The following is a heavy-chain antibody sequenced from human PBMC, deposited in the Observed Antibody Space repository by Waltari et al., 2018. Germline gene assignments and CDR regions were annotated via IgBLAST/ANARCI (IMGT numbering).Heavy chain of an antibody. CDR2: IIPIFGTA. CDR3: ARDSRGHCSSTSCYTFDY. CDR1: GVTFSSYA. J-gene: IGHJ4*02. Sequence: QVQLVQSGAEVKKPGSSVKVSCKASGVTFSSYAISWVRPAPGHGLEWMGGIIPIFGTANYAQKFQGRVTITADESTSTAYMELSSLRSEDTAVYYCARDSRGHCSSTSCYTFDYWGQGTLVTVSS. V-gene: IGHV1-69*01. D-gene: IGHD2-2*02.